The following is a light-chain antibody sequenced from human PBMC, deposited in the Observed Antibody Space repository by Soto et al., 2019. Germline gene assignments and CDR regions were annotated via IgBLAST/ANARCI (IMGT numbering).Light chain of an antibody. CDR3: AAWDDSLNGVV. CDR1: SSNIGSNT. Sequence: QSVLTQPPSASGTPGQRVTISCSGSSSNIGSNTVNWYQQLPGTAPNLLIYSNNQRPSGGPARCSCSRSGTSASLATSALQYEDEADYYCAAWDDSLNGVVFGGGTKLTVL. V-gene: IGLV1-44*01. J-gene: IGLJ2*01. CDR2: SNN.